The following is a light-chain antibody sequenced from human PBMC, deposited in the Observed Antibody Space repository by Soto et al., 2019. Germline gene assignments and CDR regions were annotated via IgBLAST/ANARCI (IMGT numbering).Light chain of an antibody. V-gene: IGKV1-39*01. CDR2: DAS. CDR1: QSISSY. CDR3: QQYDNWPPT. Sequence: DIQMTQSPSSLSASVGDRVTITCRASQSISSYLNWYQQKPGKAPKLLIYDASTLESGVPSRFSGSRSGTEFTLTISSLQSEDFAVYHCQQYDNWPPTFGQGTKVDIK. J-gene: IGKJ1*01.